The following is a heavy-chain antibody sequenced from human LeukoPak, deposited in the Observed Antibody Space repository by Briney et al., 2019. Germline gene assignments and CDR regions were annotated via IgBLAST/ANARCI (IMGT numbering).Heavy chain of an antibody. CDR1: GGSISSSSYY. D-gene: IGHD6-25*01. J-gene: IGHJ4*02. CDR3: ARLYHGSGGGDFDY. V-gene: IGHV4-39*01. Sequence: SETLSLTCTVSGGSISSSSYYWGWIRQPPGKGLEWIGSIYYSGSTYYNPSLKSRVTISVDTSKNQFSLKQSSLTAAATAVYFCARLYHGSGGGDFDYWGQGTLVTVSS. CDR2: IYYSGST.